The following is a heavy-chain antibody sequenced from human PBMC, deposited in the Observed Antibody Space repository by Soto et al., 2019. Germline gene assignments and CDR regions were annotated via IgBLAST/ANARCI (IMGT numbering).Heavy chain of an antibody. CDR3: ARDRAYYAPKEPGDWFDP. CDR1: GFTFSSYS. V-gene: IGHV3-48*02. CDR2: ISSSSSTI. D-gene: IGHD2-2*01. Sequence: PGGSLRLSCAASGFTFSSYSMNWVRQAPGKGLEWVSYISSSSSTIYYADSVKGRFTISRDNAKNSLYLQMNSLRDEDTAVYYCARDRAYYAPKEPGDWFDPWGQGTLVTVPS. J-gene: IGHJ5*02.